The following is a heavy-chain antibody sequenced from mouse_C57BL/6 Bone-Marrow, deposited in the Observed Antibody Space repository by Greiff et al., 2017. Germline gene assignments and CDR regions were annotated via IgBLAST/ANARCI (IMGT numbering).Heavy chain of an antibody. Sequence: VMLVESGPGLVAPSQSLSITCTVSGFSLTSYAISWVRQPPGKGLEWLGVIWTGGGTNYNSALQSRLSISKDNSKSQVFLKMNSLQTDDTARYYCASIYYDYDGWFAYWGQGTLVTVSA. D-gene: IGHD2-4*01. CDR3: ASIYYDYDGWFAY. CDR2: IWTGGGT. V-gene: IGHV2-9-1*01. J-gene: IGHJ3*01. CDR1: GFSLTSYA.